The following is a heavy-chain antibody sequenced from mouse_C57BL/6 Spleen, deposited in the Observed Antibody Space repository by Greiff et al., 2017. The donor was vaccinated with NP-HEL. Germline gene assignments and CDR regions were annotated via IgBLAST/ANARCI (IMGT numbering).Heavy chain of an antibody. Sequence: EVKLVESGGGLVQPGGSLKLSCAASGFTFSDYGMAWVRQAPRKGPEWVAFISNLAYSIYYEDTVTGRFTISREMAKNTLYLEMSSLRSEDTAMYYCARHQLGFFDYWGQGTTLTVSS. J-gene: IGHJ2*01. CDR3: ARHQLGFFDY. CDR1: GFTFSDYG. D-gene: IGHD4-1*02. V-gene: IGHV5-15*01. CDR2: ISNLAYSI.